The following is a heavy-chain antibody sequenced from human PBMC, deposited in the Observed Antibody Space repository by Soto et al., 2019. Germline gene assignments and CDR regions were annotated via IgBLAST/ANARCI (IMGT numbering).Heavy chain of an antibody. V-gene: IGHV3-64D*06. D-gene: IGHD5-12*01. CDR2: ITSNGGST. CDR1: GFTFSSYA. CDR3: VNTGYSGYDWDY. Sequence: EVQLVESGGGLVQPGGSLRLSCSASGFTFSSYAMHWVRQAPGKGLEYVSVITSNGGSTYYADSVKGRFTISRDNSKNTLNLQMSSLRAEDTAVYYCVNTGYSGYDWDYWGQGTLVTVSS. J-gene: IGHJ4*02.